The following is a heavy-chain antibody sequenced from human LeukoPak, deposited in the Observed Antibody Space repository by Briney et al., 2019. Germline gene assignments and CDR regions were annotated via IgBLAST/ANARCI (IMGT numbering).Heavy chain of an antibody. D-gene: IGHD1-26*01. CDR3: ARTTHPRELPFDY. CDR2: IYYSGST. Sequence: SETLSLTCTASGGSISSYYWSWIRQPPGKGLEWIGYIYYSGSTNYNPSLMSRVTISVDTSKNQFSLKLSSVTAADTAVYYCARTTHPRELPFDYWGQGTLVTVSS. J-gene: IGHJ4*02. CDR1: GGSISSYY. V-gene: IGHV4-59*01.